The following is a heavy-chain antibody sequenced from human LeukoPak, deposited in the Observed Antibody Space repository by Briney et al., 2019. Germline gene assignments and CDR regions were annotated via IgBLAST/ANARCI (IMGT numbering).Heavy chain of an antibody. CDR2: ISSRGDMI. Sequence: GGSLRLSCVASGFLFSSRGINWVRHAPGKGLEWVSYISSRGDMIYYADSVKGRFTISRDNAKNSLYLQMSSLRAEDTAVYYCATDVVRNYYEVLAFDVWGQGTTVTVSS. V-gene: IGHV3-48*03. CDR1: GFLFSSRG. D-gene: IGHD3-22*01. J-gene: IGHJ3*01. CDR3: ATDVVRNYYEVLAFDV.